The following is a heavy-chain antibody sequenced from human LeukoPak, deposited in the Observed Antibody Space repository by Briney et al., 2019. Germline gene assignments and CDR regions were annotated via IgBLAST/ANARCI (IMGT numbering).Heavy chain of an antibody. D-gene: IGHD1-26*01. V-gene: IGHV3-23*01. CDR2: ISGSGGST. CDR1: GFTFEDYA. J-gene: IGHJ4*02. Sequence: GGSLRLSCAASGFTFEDYAMSWVRQAPGKGLEWVSAISGSGGSTYYADSVKGRFTISRDNSKNTLYLQMNSLRAEDTAVYYCAKSVVGATARAGHFDYWGQGTLVTVSS. CDR3: AKSVVGATARAGHFDY.